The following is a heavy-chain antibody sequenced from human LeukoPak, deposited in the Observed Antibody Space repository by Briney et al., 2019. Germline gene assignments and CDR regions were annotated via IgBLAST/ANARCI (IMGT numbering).Heavy chain of an antibody. V-gene: IGHV4-30-4*08. J-gene: IGHJ4*02. CDR1: GGSISSGDYY. CDR2: IYYSGST. CDR3: ARAPVVPAADQFDY. D-gene: IGHD2-2*01. Sequence: PSETLSLTCTVSGGSISSGDYYWSWIRQPPGKGREWIGYIYYSGSTYYNPSLKSRVTTSVDTSKNQFSLKLSSVTAADTAVYYCARAPVVPAADQFDYWGQGTLVTVSS.